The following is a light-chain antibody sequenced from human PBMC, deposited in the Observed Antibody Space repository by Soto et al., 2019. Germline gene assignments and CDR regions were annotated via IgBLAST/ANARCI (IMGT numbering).Light chain of an antibody. CDR3: KQSLSPLTVGGGTPPRN. J-gene: IGKJ4*01. CDR1: QTISVY. CDR2: TAS. V-gene: IGKV1-39*01. Sequence: DIQMTQSPSSLSASVGDTVIITCRASQTISVYLNWYQQIAGKAPKLLIYTASTLQTGVPSRFSGSGSATDVTLTISSLQPEAFATYDCKQSLSPLTVGGGTPPRNFGRGTKVEIK.